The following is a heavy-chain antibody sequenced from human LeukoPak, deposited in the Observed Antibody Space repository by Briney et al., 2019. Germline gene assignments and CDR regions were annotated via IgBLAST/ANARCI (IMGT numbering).Heavy chain of an antibody. CDR2: IIPIFGIA. CDR1: GGTFSSYA. J-gene: IGHJ5*02. D-gene: IGHD1-14*01. CDR3: APYGTTGNWFDP. V-gene: IGHV1-69*04. Sequence: SVKVSCKASGGTFSSYAISWVRQAPGQGLEWMGRIIPIFGIANYAQKFQGRVTITADKSTSTAYVELSSLRSEDTAVYYCAPYGTTGNWFDPWGQGTLVTVSS.